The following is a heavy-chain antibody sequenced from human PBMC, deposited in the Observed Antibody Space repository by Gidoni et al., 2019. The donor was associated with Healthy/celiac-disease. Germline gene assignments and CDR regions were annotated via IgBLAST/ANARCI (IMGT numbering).Heavy chain of an antibody. D-gene: IGHD6-6*01. CDR2: ISGSGGST. V-gene: IGHV3-23*01. CDR1: GFTFGSYA. J-gene: IGHJ5*02. Sequence: EVQLLESGGGLVQPGGSLSLSCAASGFTFGSYAMSWVRQAPGKGLEWVSAISGSGGSTYYADSVKGRYTISRDNSKNTLYLQMNSLRAEDTAVYYCAKSFGIAARHNWFDPWGQGTLVTVSS. CDR3: AKSFGIAARHNWFDP.